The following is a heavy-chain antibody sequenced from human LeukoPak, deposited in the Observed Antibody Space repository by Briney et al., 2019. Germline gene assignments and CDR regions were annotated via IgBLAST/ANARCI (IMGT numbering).Heavy chain of an antibody. CDR2: IWYDGSSE. J-gene: IGHJ6*02. D-gene: IGHD5-12*01. CDR1: GFTFRSHG. V-gene: IGHV3-33*01. Sequence: SGGSLRLSCAASGFTFRSHGMHWVRQAPGKGLEWVAGIWYDGSSEDYADSVKGRFTISRDNSKNTLYLQMNSLRVEDTAVYYCGRDKKWLQYYYGVDVWGQGTTVIVSS. CDR3: GRDKKWLQYYYGVDV.